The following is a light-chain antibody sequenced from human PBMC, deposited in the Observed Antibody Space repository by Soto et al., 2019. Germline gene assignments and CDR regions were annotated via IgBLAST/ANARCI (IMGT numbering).Light chain of an antibody. V-gene: IGKV3-15*01. CDR1: QTVSNN. CDR3: QQYNEWPLT. J-gene: IGKJ4*01. Sequence: ERVMTQSPATLSMSPGEKATLSCRASQTVSNNLAWYQQKAGQAPRLLIYFATTRATGIPARFSGSGSGTEFTLTISTLQSEDFAVYYCQQYNEWPLTFGGGTKVETK. CDR2: FAT.